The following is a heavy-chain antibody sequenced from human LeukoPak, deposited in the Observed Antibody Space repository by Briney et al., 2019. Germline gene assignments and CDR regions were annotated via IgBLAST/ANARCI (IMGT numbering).Heavy chain of an antibody. D-gene: IGHD2-2*01. V-gene: IGHV1-18*01. Sequence: GASVKVSCKASGYTFTSYGISWVRQAPGQGLEWMGWISAYNGNTNYAQKLQGRVTMTTDTSTSTAYMELRSLRSDDTAVYYCARMYCSSTSCYSSYYYGMDVWGQGTTVTVSS. CDR2: ISAYNGNT. CDR1: GYTFTSYG. J-gene: IGHJ6*02. CDR3: ARMYCSSTSCYSSYYYGMDV.